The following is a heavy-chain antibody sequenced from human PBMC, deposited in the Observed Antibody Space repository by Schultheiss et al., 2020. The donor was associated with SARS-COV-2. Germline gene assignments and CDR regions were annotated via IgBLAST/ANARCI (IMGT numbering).Heavy chain of an antibody. CDR3: ARDRRLVREQQLDY. CDR1: GFTFDDYA. V-gene: IGHV3-9*01. CDR2: ISWNSGSI. J-gene: IGHJ4*02. D-gene: IGHD6-13*01. Sequence: SLRLSCAASGFTFDDYAMHWVRQAPGKGLEWVSGISWNSGSIGYADSVKGRFTISRDNSKDTLYLQMNSMRDEDTAVYYCARDRRLVREQQLDYWGQGTLVTVSS.